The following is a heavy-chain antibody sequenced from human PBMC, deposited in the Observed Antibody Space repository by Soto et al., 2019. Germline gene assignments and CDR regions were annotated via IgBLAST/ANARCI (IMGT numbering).Heavy chain of an antibody. CDR3: PCRRDCCTRSVYRLVY. Sequence: SQTLSLTCAISGDSVFSNSAAWNWIRQSPSRGLEWLGRTYYRSKWYNDYAVSVKSRITINPDTSKNQFSLQLNYVTPEDTAAYSSPCRRDCCTRSVYRLVYWGQGTLEAVSS. CDR2: TYYRSKWYN. D-gene: IGHD2-15*01. V-gene: IGHV6-1*01. J-gene: IGHJ4*02. CDR1: GDSVFSNSAA.